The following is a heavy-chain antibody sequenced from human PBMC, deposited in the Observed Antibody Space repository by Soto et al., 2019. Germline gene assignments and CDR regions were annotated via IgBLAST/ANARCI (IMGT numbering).Heavy chain of an antibody. D-gene: IGHD3-3*01. V-gene: IGHV4-39*01. CDR1: GDSIGGSNFY. Sequence: SETLSLTCTVSGDSIGGSNFYWGWLRQPPGKGLEWIGSIFYSGNAYYNPSLKSRVIMSVDTSKNQLSLRLNSVTAADTAVYYCARTGRIAIFGVVTEFDPWGPGTLVTVSS. J-gene: IGHJ5*02. CDR2: IFYSGNA. CDR3: ARTGRIAIFGVVTEFDP.